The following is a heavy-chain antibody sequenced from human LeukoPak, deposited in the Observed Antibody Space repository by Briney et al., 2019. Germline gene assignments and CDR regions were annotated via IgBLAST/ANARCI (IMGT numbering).Heavy chain of an antibody. D-gene: IGHD4-17*01. J-gene: IGHJ5*02. Sequence: SVKVSCKASGYTFTSYGISWVRQAPGQGLEWMERIIPVLGIANYAQKFQGRVTITADKSTSTAYMELSSLRSEDTAVYYCARGGDYRWFDPWGQGTLVTVSS. CDR2: IIPVLGIA. CDR1: GYTFTSYG. CDR3: ARGGDYRWFDP. V-gene: IGHV1-69*04.